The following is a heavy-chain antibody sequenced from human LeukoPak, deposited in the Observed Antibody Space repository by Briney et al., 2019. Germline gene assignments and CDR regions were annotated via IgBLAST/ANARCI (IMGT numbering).Heavy chain of an antibody. D-gene: IGHD3-22*01. CDR2: INHSGST. V-gene: IGHV4-61*10. CDR1: GGSISSGSYY. CDR3: ARGGSSGYNY. J-gene: IGHJ4*02. Sequence: SETLSLTCTVSGGSISSGSYYWSWIRQPAGKGLEWIGEINHSGSTNYNPSLKSRVTISVDTSKNQFSLKLSSVTAADTAVYYCARGGSSGYNYWGQGTLVTVSS.